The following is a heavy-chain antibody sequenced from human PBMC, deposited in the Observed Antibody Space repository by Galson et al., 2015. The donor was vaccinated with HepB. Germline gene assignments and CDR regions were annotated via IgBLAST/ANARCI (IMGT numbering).Heavy chain of an antibody. CDR1: GFTFSNYA. V-gene: IGHV3-30*04. D-gene: IGHD2-15*01. CDR2: LVYDGSNK. Sequence: SLRLPCAASGFTFSNYAMHWVRQAPGKGLEWVALLVYDGSNKYYADSVTGRCSISRHYSKNTLYLQLDSLRAEDTAVYCCARVKTSDCSGGRCFQRPYFYYYALDVWGQGTTVTVSS. CDR3: ARVKTSDCSGGRCFQRPYFYYYALDV. J-gene: IGHJ6*02.